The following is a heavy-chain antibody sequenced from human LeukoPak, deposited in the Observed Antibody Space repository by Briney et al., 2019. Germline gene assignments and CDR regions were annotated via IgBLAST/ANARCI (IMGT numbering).Heavy chain of an antibody. CDR3: ARDLVGGSYFFDY. CDR2: ISAYNGNT. CDR1: GYTFTSYG. Sequence: ASVKVSCKASGYTFTSYGISWVRQGPGQGLEWMGWISAYNGNTNYAQKLQGRVTMTTDTSTSTAYMELSRLRSDDTAVYYCARDLVGGSYFFDYWGQGTLVTVSS. D-gene: IGHD1-26*01. J-gene: IGHJ4*02. V-gene: IGHV1-18*01.